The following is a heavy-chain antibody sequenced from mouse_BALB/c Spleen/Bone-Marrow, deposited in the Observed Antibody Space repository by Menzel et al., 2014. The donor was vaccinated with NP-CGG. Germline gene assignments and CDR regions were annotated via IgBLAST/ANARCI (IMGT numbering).Heavy chain of an antibody. V-gene: IGHV14-3*02. Sequence: EVQLQQSGAELVKPGASVKLSCTASGFNIXGTYMHWVKQRPEQGLEWIGRIDPANGNTKYDPKFQGKATITADTSSNTAYLQLSSLTSEDTAAYYCASYVYGYYFDYWGQGTTLTVSS. CDR1: GFNIXGTY. CDR2: IDPANGNT. D-gene: IGHD2-2*01. CDR3: ASYVYGYYFDY. J-gene: IGHJ2*01.